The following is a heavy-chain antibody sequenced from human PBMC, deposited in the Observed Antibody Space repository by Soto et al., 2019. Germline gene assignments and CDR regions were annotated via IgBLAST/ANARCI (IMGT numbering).Heavy chain of an antibody. V-gene: IGHV1-69*01. J-gene: IGHJ4*02. CDR2: IIPIFGTA. Sequence: QVQLVQSGAEVKKPGSSVKVSCKASGGTFSSYAISWLRQAPGQGLEWMGGIIPIFGTANYAQKFQGRVTITADESPSTAYMELSSLRSEDTAVYYCARGTYYYDSSGYYLGYWGQGTLVTVSS. CDR3: ARGTYYYDSSGYYLGY. CDR1: GGTFSSYA. D-gene: IGHD3-22*01.